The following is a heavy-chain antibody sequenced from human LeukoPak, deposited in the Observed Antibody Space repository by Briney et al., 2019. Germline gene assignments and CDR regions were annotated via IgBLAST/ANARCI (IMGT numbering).Heavy chain of an antibody. CDR1: GYTFTGYY. J-gene: IGHJ5*02. CDR3: AREYDSSWPS. CDR2: INPNSGGT. V-gene: IGHV1-2*02. Sequence: ASVKVSCKASGYTFTGYYMNWVRQAPGQGLEWMGWINPNSGGTNYAQKFQGRVTMTRDTSISTAYMELSRLRSDDTAVYYCAREYDSSWPSWGQGTLVTVSS. D-gene: IGHD3-22*01.